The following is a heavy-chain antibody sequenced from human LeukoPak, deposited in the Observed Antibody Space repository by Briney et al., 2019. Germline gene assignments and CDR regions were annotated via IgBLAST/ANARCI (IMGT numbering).Heavy chain of an antibody. Sequence: SETLSLTCTVSGGSISSYYWSWIRQPPGKGLEWIGYNYYSGSTNYNPSLKSRVTISVDKSKNHFSLKLSSVNAADPAVYYCGRGGGRTLGVVFDYWGQGTLVTVSS. J-gene: IGHJ4*02. CDR3: GRGGGRTLGVVFDY. CDR2: NYYSGST. V-gene: IGHV4-59*08. D-gene: IGHD3-16*01. CDR1: GGSISSYY.